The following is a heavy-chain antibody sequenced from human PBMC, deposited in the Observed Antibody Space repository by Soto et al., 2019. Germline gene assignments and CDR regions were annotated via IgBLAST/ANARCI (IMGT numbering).Heavy chain of an antibody. V-gene: IGHV3-33*01. CDR1: GFTFSSYG. CDR2: IWYDGSNK. CDR3: ARELSSGWSYYYYGMDV. D-gene: IGHD6-19*01. J-gene: IGHJ6*02. Sequence: QVQLVESGGGVVQPGRSLRISCAASGFTFSSYGMHWVRQAPGKGLEWVAVIWYDGSNKYYADSVKGRFTISRDNSKNTLYLQMNSLRAEDTAVYYCARELSSGWSYYYYGMDVWGQGTTVTVSS.